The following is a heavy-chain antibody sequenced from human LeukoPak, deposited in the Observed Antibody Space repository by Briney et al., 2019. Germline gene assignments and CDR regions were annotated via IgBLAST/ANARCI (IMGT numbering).Heavy chain of an antibody. D-gene: IGHD4-17*01. CDR2: LYNTGTT. CDR1: GGSISGYY. J-gene: IGHJ2*01. V-gene: IGHV4-59*01. CDR3: ARDTDDYGDYSWYFDL. Sequence: SETLSLTCAVSGGSISGYYWSWIRQPPGKGLEWIGYLYNTGTTNYNPSLKSRVTISVDTSKNQFSLKLSSVTAADTAVYYCARDTDDYGDYSWYFDLWGRGTLVTVSS.